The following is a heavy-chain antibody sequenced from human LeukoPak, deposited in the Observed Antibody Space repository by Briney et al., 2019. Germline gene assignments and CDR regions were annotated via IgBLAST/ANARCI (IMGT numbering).Heavy chain of an antibody. D-gene: IGHD2-8*01. CDR3: ARRTNGYYFDS. J-gene: IGHJ4*03. CDR1: GFTFSSYS. CDR2: ISSTSNTI. V-gene: IGHV3-48*01. Sequence: PGGSLRLSCAASGFTFSSYSMNWVRQAPGKGPEWVSYISSTSNTIYYADSVKGRFTISRDNAKNSLYLQMNSLRAEDTAIYYCARRTNGYYFDSWGQGTMVTVSS.